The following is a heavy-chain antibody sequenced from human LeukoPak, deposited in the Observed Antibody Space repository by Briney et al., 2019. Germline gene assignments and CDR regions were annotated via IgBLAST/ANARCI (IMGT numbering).Heavy chain of an antibody. V-gene: IGHV4-4*07. J-gene: IGHJ6*03. CDR3: ARDIVVVPDYYYYYMDV. Sequence: SETLSLTCTVSGGSISSYYWSWIRQPAGKGLEWIGRIYTSGSTNYNPSLKSRVTMSVDTSKNQFSLKLSSVTAADTAVYYCARDIVVVPDYYYYYMDVWGKGTTVTVSS. CDR1: GGSISSYY. CDR2: IYTSGST. D-gene: IGHD2-2*01.